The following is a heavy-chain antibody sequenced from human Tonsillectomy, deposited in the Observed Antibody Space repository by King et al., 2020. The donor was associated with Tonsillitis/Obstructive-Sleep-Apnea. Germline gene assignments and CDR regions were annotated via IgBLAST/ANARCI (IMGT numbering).Heavy chain of an antibody. CDR1: GFTFSRYG. D-gene: IGHD1-26*01. J-gene: IGHJ4*02. CDR2: IWYDGSNK. Sequence: VQLVESGGGVVQPERSLRLSCAASGFTFSRYGMYWVHQAPGKGLEWVAFIWYDGSNKYYVDSVKGRFTISRDNSKNTLYPQMNSLRAEDTAVYYCARVGVGATWGQGTLVTVSS. CDR3: ARVGVGAT. V-gene: IGHV3-33*01.